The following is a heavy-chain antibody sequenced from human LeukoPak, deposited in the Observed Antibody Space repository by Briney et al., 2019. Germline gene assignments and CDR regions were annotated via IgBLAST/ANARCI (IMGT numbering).Heavy chain of an antibody. CDR2: IYYSGST. D-gene: IGHD1-26*01. CDR1: GGSVSSSNYY. J-gene: IGHJ3*02. V-gene: IGHV4-61*01. Sequence: PSETLSLTCTVSGGSVSSSNYYWSWIRQPPGKGLEWIGYIYYSGSTNYNPSLKSRVTISVDTSKNQFSLKLSSVTAADTAVYYCARDRAWELHAFDIWGQGTMVTVSS. CDR3: ARDRAWELHAFDI.